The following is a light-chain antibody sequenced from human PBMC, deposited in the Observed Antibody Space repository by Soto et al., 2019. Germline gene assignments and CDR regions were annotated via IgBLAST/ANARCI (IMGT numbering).Light chain of an antibody. J-gene: IGKJ1*01. CDR3: QQYNNWPPWT. Sequence: DIHMTQSPSTLSGSVGDRVTITCRASQTISSWLAWYQQKPGKAPKLLIYKASTLKSGVPSRFSGSGSGTEFTLTISSLQSEDFAVYYCQQYNNWPPWTFGQGTKVDIK. CDR2: KAS. CDR1: QTISSW. V-gene: IGKV1-5*03.